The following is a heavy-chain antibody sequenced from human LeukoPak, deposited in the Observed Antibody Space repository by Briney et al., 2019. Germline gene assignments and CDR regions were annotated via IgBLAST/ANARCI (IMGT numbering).Heavy chain of an antibody. V-gene: IGHV4-34*01. Sequence: SETLSLTCAVYGGSFSGYYWSWIRQPPGKGLEWIGEINHSGSTNYNPSLKSRVTISVDTSKNQFSLKLSSVTAADTAVYYCARVSPPLSGSYADYWGQGTLATVSS. D-gene: IGHD1-26*01. J-gene: IGHJ4*02. CDR3: ARVSPPLSGSYADY. CDR2: INHSGST. CDR1: GGSFSGYY.